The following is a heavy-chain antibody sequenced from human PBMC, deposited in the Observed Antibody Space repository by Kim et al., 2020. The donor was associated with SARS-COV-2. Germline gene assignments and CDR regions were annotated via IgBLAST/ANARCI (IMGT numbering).Heavy chain of an antibody. CDR3: ARVFSAFDY. J-gene: IGHJ4*02. Sequence: STNYNPSLKSRVTISVDTSKNQFSLKLSSVTAADTAVYYCARVFSAFDYWGQGTLVTVSS. D-gene: IGHD3-3*02. CDR2: ST. V-gene: IGHV4-59*01.